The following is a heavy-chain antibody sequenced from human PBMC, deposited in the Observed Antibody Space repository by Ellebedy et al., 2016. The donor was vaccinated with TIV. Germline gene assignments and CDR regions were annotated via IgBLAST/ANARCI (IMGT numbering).Heavy chain of an antibody. CDR2: ISSSSSTI. CDR1: GFTFSSYS. J-gene: IGHJ6*02. D-gene: IGHD2-15*01. CDR3: ARCCSSGTCYVYYGMDV. Sequence: GESLKISCVASGFTFSSYSMNWVRQAPGKGLEWVSYISSSSSTIYYADSVKGRFTISRDNAKNSLYLQMNSLRDEDTAVYYCARCCSSGTCYVYYGMDVWGQGTTVTVSS. V-gene: IGHV3-48*02.